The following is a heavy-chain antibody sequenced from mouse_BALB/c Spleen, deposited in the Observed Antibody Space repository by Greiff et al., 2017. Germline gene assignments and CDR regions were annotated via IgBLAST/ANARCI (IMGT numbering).Heavy chain of an antibody. CDR1: GYTFTSYW. D-gene: IGHD2-1*01. CDR3: ARGEDGIPYY. J-gene: IGHJ2*01. Sequence: QVQLQQPGAELVKPGASVKLSCKASGYTFTSYWMHWVKQRPGQGLEWIGEIDPSDSYTNYNQKFKGKATLTVDKSSSTAYMQLSSLTSEDSAVYYCARGEDGIPYYWGQGTTLTVSS. V-gene: IGHV1-69*02. CDR2: IDPSDSYT.